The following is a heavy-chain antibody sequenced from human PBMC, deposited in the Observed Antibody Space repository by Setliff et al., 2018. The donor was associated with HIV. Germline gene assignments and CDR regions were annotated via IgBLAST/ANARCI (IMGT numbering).Heavy chain of an antibody. CDR1: SGSVNNYW. Sequence: SETLSLTCNVSSGSVNNYWWTWIRQPPGKGLEWIGYIYYSGSTYYNPSLKSRVTISLDTSKNHFSLRLTSVTAADTAVYYCARVALLRYPEAFDIWGQGTMVT. V-gene: IGHV4-59*08. D-gene: IGHD3-9*01. J-gene: IGHJ3*02. CDR3: ARVALLRYPEAFDI. CDR2: IYYSGST.